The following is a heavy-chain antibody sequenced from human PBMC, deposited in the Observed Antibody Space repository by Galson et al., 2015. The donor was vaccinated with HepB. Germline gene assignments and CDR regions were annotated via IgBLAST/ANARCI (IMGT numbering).Heavy chain of an antibody. Sequence: SLRLSCAASGFTFSSYGMHWVRQAPGKGLEWVAVISYDGSNKYYADSVKGRFTISRDNSKNTLYLQMNSLRAEDTAVYYCASLGPWGRRGYGDRPFDYWGQGTLVTVSS. CDR1: GFTFSSYG. D-gene: IGHD4-17*01. V-gene: IGHV3-30*03. CDR3: ASLGPWGRRGYGDRPFDY. J-gene: IGHJ4*02. CDR2: ISYDGSNK.